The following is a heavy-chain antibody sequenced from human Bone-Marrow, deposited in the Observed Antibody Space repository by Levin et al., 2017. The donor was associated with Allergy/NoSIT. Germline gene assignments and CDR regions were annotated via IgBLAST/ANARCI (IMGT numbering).Heavy chain of an antibody. CDR2: INHSGST. CDR3: ARAHQLLYLALNWFDP. V-gene: IGHV4-34*01. Sequence: SETLSLTCAVYGGSFSGYYWSWIRQPPGKGLEWIGEINHSGSTNYNPSLKSRVTISVDTSKNQFSLKLSSVTAADTAVYYCARAHQLLYLALNWFDPWGQGTLVTVSS. J-gene: IGHJ5*02. D-gene: IGHD2-2*02. CDR1: GGSFSGYY.